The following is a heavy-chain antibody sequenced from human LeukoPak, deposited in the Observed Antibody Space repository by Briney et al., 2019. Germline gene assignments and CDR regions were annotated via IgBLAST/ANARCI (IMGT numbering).Heavy chain of an antibody. CDR2: IYYSGST. D-gene: IGHD3-3*01. Sequence: SQTLSLTCTVSGGSISSGDYYWSWIRQPPGKGLEWIGYIYYSGSTYYNPSLKSRVTISVDTSKNQFSLKLSSVTAADTAVYYCARVEITSITIFGVAGNWFDPWGQGTLVTVSS. V-gene: IGHV4-30-4*08. J-gene: IGHJ5*02. CDR1: GGSISSGDYY. CDR3: ARVEITSITIFGVAGNWFDP.